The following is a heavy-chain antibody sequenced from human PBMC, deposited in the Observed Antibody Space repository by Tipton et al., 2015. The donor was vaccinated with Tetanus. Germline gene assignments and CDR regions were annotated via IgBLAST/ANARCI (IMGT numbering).Heavy chain of an antibody. CDR3: ARDRGWFDP. J-gene: IGHJ5*02. Sequence: TLSLTCTVSGGSISSSSYCWSWIRQPPGKGLEWIGYIYYSGSTNYNPSLKSRVTISVDTSKNQFSLKLSSVTAADTAVYYCARDRGWFDPWGQGTLVTVSS. V-gene: IGHV4-61*01. CDR2: IYYSGST. CDR1: GGSISSSSYC. D-gene: IGHD3-10*01.